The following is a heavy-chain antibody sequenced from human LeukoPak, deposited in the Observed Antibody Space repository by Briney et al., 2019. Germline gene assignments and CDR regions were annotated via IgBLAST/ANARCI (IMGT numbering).Heavy chain of an antibody. D-gene: IGHD1-20*01. CDR2: ISSSSRSI. CDR3: ARTHGTLIGTGFDY. CDR1: GFTFSSYT. J-gene: IGHJ4*02. Sequence: GGSLRLSCAASGFTFSSYTMNWVRQAPGKGLEWVSSISSSSRSIFYADSVRGRFTTSRDNAKNSLFLQMNSLRAEDTAVYYCARTHGTLIGTGFDYWGQGTLVTVSS. V-gene: IGHV3-21*01.